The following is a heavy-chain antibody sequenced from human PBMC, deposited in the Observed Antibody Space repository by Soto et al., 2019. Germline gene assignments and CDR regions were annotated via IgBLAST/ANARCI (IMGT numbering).Heavy chain of an antibody. J-gene: IGHJ3*02. CDR2: IYYSGST. V-gene: IGHV4-39*01. Sequence: SETLSLTCTVSGGSISSSSYYWGWIRQPPGKGLEWIGSIYYSGSTYYNPSLKSRVTISVDTSKNQFSLKLSSVTAADTAVYYCARLPYDSSNPIWGQGTMVTVSS. CDR3: ARLPYDSSNPI. CDR1: GGSISSSSYY. D-gene: IGHD3-22*01.